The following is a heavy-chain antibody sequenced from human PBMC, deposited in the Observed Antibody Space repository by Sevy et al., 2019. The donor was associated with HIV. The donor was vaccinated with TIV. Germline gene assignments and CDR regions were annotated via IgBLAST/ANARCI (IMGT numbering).Heavy chain of an antibody. CDR2: IYPGDSDT. J-gene: IGHJ4*02. CDR3: ARLPWVEQRAVHYYFDH. D-gene: IGHD6-25*01. Sequence: GESLKISCKGSGYSFTTYWIGWVRQMPGKGLEWMGFIYPGDSDTKYSPSFQGQVTISAAKSISTAYLQWGSLKASDTAMYYWARLPWVEQRAVHYYFDHWGQGTLVTVSS. V-gene: IGHV5-51*01. CDR1: GYSFTTYW.